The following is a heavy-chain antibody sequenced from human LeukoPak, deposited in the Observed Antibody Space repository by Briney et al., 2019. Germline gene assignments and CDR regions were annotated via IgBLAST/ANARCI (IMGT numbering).Heavy chain of an antibody. CDR3: ARGPYSDFWSGYPYFDY. Sequence: SETLSLTCAVSGYSISSSNWWGWIRQPPGKGLEWIGYIYYSGSTNYNPSLKSRVTMSVDTSKNQFSLKLSSVTALDTAVYYCARGPYSDFWSGYPYFDYWGQGTLVTVSS. D-gene: IGHD3-3*01. J-gene: IGHJ4*02. V-gene: IGHV4-28*06. CDR2: IYYSGST. CDR1: GYSISSSNW.